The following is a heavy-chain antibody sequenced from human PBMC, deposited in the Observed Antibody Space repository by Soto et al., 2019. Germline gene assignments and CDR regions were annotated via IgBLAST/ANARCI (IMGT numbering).Heavy chain of an antibody. J-gene: IGHJ5*02. Sequence: EVQLLESGGGLVQPGGSLRLSCAASGFTFSSYAMSWVRQAPGKGLEWVSGTSGSGGSTYYADSVKGRFTISRDNSKNTLYLQMKSLRAEDTAVYYCAKDPTMIRGVGWFDPWGQGTLVTVSS. D-gene: IGHD3-10*01. CDR2: TSGSGGST. CDR1: GFTFSSYA. V-gene: IGHV3-23*01. CDR3: AKDPTMIRGVGWFDP.